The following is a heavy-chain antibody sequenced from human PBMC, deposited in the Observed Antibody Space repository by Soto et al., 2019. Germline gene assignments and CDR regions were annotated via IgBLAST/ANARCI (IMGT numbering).Heavy chain of an antibody. J-gene: IGHJ4*02. CDR1: GYTFTSYA. D-gene: IGHD3-22*01. CDR2: ISAYNGNT. CDR3: ARDFGDYYDSSGYGLDY. V-gene: IGHV1-18*01. Sequence: ASVKVSCKASGYTFTSYAMHWVRQAPGQRLEWMGWISAYNGNTNYAQKLQGRVTMTTDTSTSTAYMELRSLRSDDTAVYYCARDFGDYYDSSGYGLDYWGQGTLVTVSS.